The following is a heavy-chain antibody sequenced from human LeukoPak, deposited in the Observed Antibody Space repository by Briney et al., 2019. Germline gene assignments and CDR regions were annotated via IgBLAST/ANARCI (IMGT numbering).Heavy chain of an antibody. CDR1: GGTFSSYA. Sequence: ASVKVSCKASGGTFSSYAISWVRQAPGQGLEWMGGIIPIFGTANYAQKFQGRVTITADKSTSTAYMELSSLRSEDTAVYYCARTPTMTKVTEGANFAYWGQGTLVTVSS. J-gene: IGHJ4*02. CDR3: ARTPTMTKVTEGANFAY. D-gene: IGHD4-17*01. V-gene: IGHV1-69*06. CDR2: IIPIFGTA.